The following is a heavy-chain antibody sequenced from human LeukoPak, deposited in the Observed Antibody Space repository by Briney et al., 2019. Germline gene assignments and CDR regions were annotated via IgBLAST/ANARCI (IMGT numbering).Heavy chain of an antibody. CDR1: GYTFTSYY. CDR2: INPSGGST. J-gene: IGHJ4*02. V-gene: IGHV1-46*01. CDR3: ARDLWGDGYNSAY. D-gene: IGHD5-24*01. Sequence: ASVTVSCKASGYTFTSYYMHWVRQAPGPGLEWMGIINPSGGSTSYAQKFPGRVTMTRDMSTSTVYMELSSLRSEDTAVYYCARDLWGDGYNSAYWGQGTLVTVSS.